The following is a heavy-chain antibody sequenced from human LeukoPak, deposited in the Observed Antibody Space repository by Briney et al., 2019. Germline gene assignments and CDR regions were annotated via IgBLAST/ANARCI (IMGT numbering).Heavy chain of an antibody. CDR3: ARDSSGYDYQAFDI. V-gene: IGHV3-30*03. CDR1: GFTFSTYG. D-gene: IGHD5-12*01. CDR2: ISYDGSNK. Sequence: GGSLRLSCAASGFTFSTYGMHWVRQAPGKGLEWVAVISYDGSNKYYADSVKGRFTISRDNSKNTLYLQMNSLRAEDTAVYYCARDSSGYDYQAFDIWGQGTMVTVSS. J-gene: IGHJ3*02.